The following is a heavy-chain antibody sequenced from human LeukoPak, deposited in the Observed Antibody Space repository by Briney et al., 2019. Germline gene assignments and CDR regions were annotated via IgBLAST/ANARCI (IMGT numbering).Heavy chain of an antibody. CDR2: ISSSSSYI. Sequence: GGSLRLSCAASGFTFSSYSMNWVRQAPGKGLEWVSSISSSSSYIYYADSVKGRFTISRDNAKNSLYLQMNSLRAEDTAVYYCAKDRARILALFDYWGQGTLVTVSS. V-gene: IGHV3-21*01. CDR3: AKDRARILALFDY. J-gene: IGHJ4*02. D-gene: IGHD2-8*02. CDR1: GFTFSSYS.